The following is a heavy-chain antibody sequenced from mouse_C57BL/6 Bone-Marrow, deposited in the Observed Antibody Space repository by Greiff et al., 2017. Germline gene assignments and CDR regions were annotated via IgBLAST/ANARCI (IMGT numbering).Heavy chain of an antibody. V-gene: IGHV5-9-1*02. CDR3: TREGPSLYRVPMDY. CDR2: ISSGGDYL. J-gene: IGHJ4*01. Sequence: EVKLMESGEGLVKPGGSLKLSCAASGFTFSSYAMSWVRQTPEKRLEWVAYISSGGDYLYYADPVKGRFPISRDKARNTLDLQMSSLKSEDTAMYYCTREGPSLYRVPMDYWGQGTSVTVSS. D-gene: IGHD6-1*01. CDR1: GFTFSSYA.